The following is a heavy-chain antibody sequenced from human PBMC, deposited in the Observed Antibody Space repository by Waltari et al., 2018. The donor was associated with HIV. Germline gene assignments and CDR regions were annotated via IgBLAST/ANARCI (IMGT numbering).Heavy chain of an antibody. CDR3: AKSGGDILTGHSYYYYGMDV. D-gene: IGHD3-9*01. V-gene: IGHV3-23*01. Sequence: QLLESGGGLVQPGGSLRLSCVASGFTFSGYAMSWVRQAPGKGLEWVSGISGSGRSTYYADSVKGRFTISRDNSKNTVYLQMNSLRAEDTAVYYCAKSGGDILTGHSYYYYGMDVWGLGTTVTVSS. CDR2: ISGSGRST. CDR1: GFTFSGYA. J-gene: IGHJ6*02.